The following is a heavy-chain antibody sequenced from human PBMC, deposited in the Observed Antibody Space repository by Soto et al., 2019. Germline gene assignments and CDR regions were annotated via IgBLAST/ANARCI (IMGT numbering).Heavy chain of an antibody. D-gene: IGHD1-20*01. CDR3: AGGDSVNSVPGY. V-gene: IGHV3-7*05. J-gene: IGHJ4*02. CDR2: IKQDGSEK. CDR1: GFTFSSYW. Sequence: GGSLRLSCAASGFTFSSYWMSWVRQAPGKGLEWMANIKQDGSEKYYVDSVKGRFTISRDNAKSSLYLQMNSLRAEDTAVYYCAGGDSVNSVPGYWGQGTLVTVSS.